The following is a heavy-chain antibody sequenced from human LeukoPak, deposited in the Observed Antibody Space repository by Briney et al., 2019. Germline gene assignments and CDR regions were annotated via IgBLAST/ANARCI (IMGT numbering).Heavy chain of an antibody. CDR1: LFTLSSYW. D-gene: IGHD3-10*01. CDR2: IKQEGSEK. J-gene: IGHJ4*02. Sequence: GGSLRLSRAPSLFTLSSYWMSWVRQAPGRGLEWVANIKQEGSEKYYVDSVKGRFTISRDNAKNSLYLQMNSLRAEDRAVYYCARSRFGELSIYYFDYWGQGTLVTVSS. CDR3: ARSRFGELSIYYFDY. V-gene: IGHV3-7*03.